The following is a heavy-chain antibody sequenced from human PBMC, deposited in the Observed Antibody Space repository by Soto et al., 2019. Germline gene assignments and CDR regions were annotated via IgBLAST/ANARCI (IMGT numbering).Heavy chain of an antibody. CDR3: AKDHYGDYAEGAFDI. CDR2: ISYDGSNK. J-gene: IGHJ3*02. CDR1: GFTFSSYG. D-gene: IGHD4-17*01. V-gene: IGHV3-30*18. Sequence: QVQLVESGGGVVQPGRSLRLSCAASGFTFSSYGMPWVRQAPGKGREWVAVISYDGSNKYYADSVKGRFTISRDNSKNTLYLQMNSLRAEDTAVYYCAKDHYGDYAEGAFDIWGQGTMVTVSS.